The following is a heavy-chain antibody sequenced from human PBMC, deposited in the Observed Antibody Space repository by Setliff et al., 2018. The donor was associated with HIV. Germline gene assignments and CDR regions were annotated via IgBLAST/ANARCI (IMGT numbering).Heavy chain of an antibody. CDR2: IYHSGST. CDR3: ARQWAERVMDV. CDR1: GGSIDSFSYY. J-gene: IGHJ6*03. Sequence: SQTLSLTCAVSGGSIDSFSYYWGWIRQTPGKELEWIGNIYHSGSTNYNPSLKSRAAISVDRSKRHFFLKLRSVTAADTAVYYCARQWAERVMDVWGNGTKVTAP. D-gene: IGHD1-26*01. V-gene: IGHV4-39*01.